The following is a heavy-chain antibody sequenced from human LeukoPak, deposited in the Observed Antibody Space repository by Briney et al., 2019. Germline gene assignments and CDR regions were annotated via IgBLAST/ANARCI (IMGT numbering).Heavy chain of an antibody. V-gene: IGHV4-59*12. CDR2: IYYSGST. Sequence: PSETLSLTCTVSGGSISSYYWSWIRQPPGKGLEWIGYIYYSGSTNYNPSLKSRVTISVGTSKNQFSLKLSSVTAADTAVYYCAVNSGYSYGYQTDAFDIWGQGTMVTVSS. CDR3: AVNSGYSYGYQTDAFDI. J-gene: IGHJ3*02. CDR1: GGSISSYY. D-gene: IGHD5-18*01.